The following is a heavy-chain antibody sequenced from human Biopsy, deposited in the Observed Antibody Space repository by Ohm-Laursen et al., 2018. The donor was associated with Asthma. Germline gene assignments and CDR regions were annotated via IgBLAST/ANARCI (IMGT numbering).Heavy chain of an antibody. CDR1: GDSINSGGYS. CDR2: LFYNGAT. D-gene: IGHD3-22*01. Sequence: LSLTCAVSGDSINSGGYSGNWIPQPPGEGLGWVAYLFYNGATYYNPSLKSRVTISVDRSKRQFSLKVSSVTAADTAVYYCARAQDYYDSRGYYRSLDYWGQGTLVTVSS. CDR3: ARAQDYYDSRGYYRSLDY. V-gene: IGHV4-30-2*01. J-gene: IGHJ4*02.